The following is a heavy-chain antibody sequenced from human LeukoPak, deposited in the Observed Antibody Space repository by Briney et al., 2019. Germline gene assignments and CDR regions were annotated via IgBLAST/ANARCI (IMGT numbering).Heavy chain of an antibody. CDR3: ARPSEGSYYFDY. CDR1: GYTFTSYD. CDR2: INPNSGGT. V-gene: IGHV1-2*02. Sequence: ASVKVSCKASGYTFTSYDINWVRQATGQGLEWMGWINPNSGGTNYAQKFQGRVTMTRDTSISTAYMELTRLRSDDTAVYYCARPSEGSYYFDYWGQGTLVTVSS. J-gene: IGHJ4*02.